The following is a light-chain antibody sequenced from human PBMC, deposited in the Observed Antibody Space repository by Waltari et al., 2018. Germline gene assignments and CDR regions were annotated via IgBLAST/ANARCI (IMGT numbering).Light chain of an antibody. V-gene: IGLV1-47*01. CDR1: NSNIGSNH. J-gene: IGLJ2*01. CDR2: RDN. CDR3: AAWDDRLSGQL. Sequence: QSVVTQPPSASGTPVQRVTISCSGSNSNIGSNHVYWYQQLPGKAPKLLIYRDNQRPSGVPDRFSASKSGTTASLAISGLRSEDEAGYYCAAWDDRLSGQLFGGGTNLAVL.